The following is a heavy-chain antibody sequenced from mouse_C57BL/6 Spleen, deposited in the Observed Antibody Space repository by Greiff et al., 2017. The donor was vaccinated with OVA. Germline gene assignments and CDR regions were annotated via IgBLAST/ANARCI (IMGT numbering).Heavy chain of an antibody. D-gene: IGHD2-2*01. J-gene: IGHJ2*01. CDR3: ARGGVTTGDVPFDY. V-gene: IGHV1-64*01. CDR1: GYTFTSYW. Sequence: QVQLQQSGAELVKPGASVKLSCKASGYTFTSYWMHWVKQRPGQGLEWIGMIHPNSGSTNYNEKFKSKATLTVDKSSSTAHMQLSSLTSEDSAVYYCARGGVTTGDVPFDYWGQGTTLTVSS. CDR2: IHPNSGST.